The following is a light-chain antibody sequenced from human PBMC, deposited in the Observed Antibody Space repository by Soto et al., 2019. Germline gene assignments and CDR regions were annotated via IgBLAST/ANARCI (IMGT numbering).Light chain of an antibody. J-gene: IGKJ1*01. CDR2: KAS. V-gene: IGKV1-5*03. Sequence: DIQMTHSPSTLAGSVGDRVTITSRASQTISSWLAWYQQEPGKAPKLLIYKASTLKSGVPSRFSGSGSGTEFTLTISSLRPDDFATYYCQHYNSYSEAFGQGTKVDNK. CDR1: QTISSW. CDR3: QHYNSYSEA.